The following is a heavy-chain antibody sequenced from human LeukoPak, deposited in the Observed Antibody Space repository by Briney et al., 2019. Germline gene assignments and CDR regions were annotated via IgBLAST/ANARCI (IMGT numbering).Heavy chain of an antibody. CDR3: ARTPNYYYMDV. J-gene: IGHJ6*03. Sequence: ASVKVSCKASGYTFTSYDINWVRQATGQGLEWMGWMNPNSGNTGYAQKFQGRVTITRNTSISTAYMELSSLRPEDTAVYYCARTPNYYYMDVWGKGTTVTVSS. CDR1: GYTFTSYD. CDR2: MNPNSGNT. V-gene: IGHV1-8*03.